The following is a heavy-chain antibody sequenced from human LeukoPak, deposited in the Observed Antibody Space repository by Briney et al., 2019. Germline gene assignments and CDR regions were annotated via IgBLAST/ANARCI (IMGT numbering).Heavy chain of an antibody. J-gene: IGHJ6*03. CDR3: AREAIPNPYYYYYMDV. D-gene: IGHD2-2*02. CDR1: GFTFSSYW. Sequence: GGSLRLSCAASGFTFSSYWMHWVRQAPGKGLVWVSRINTDGSSTSYVDSVKGRFTISRDNAKNTLYLQMNSLRAEDTAVYYCAREAIPNPYYYYYMDVWGKGTTVTVSS. V-gene: IGHV3-74*01. CDR2: INTDGSST.